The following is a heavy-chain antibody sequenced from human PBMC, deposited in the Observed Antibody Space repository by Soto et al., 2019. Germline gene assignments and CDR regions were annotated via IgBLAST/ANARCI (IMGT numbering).Heavy chain of an antibody. D-gene: IGHD3-10*01. CDR3: ARPLTRDRYYYYGMDV. J-gene: IGHJ6*02. CDR1: GYSFTSYW. V-gene: IGHV5-10-1*01. Sequence: GESLQISCKVSGYSFTSYWISWVRQMPGKGLEWMGRIDPSDSYTNYSPSFQGHVTISADKSISTAYLQWSSLKASDTAMYYCARPLTRDRYYYYGMDVWGQGTTVTVS. CDR2: IDPSDSYT.